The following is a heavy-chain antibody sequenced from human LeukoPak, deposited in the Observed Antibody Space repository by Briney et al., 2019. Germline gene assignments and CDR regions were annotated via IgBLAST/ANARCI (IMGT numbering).Heavy chain of an antibody. D-gene: IGHD5-18*01. J-gene: IGHJ4*02. V-gene: IGHV1-18*01. CDR1: GYTFTSYG. Sequence: ASVKVSCKASGYTFTSYGISWVRQAPGQGLEWMGWISAYNGNTNYAQKLQGRVTMTTDTSTSTAYVELRSLRSDDTAVYYCARDGVYGYSYGLPFDYWGQGTLVTVSS. CDR2: ISAYNGNT. CDR3: ARDGVYGYSYGLPFDY.